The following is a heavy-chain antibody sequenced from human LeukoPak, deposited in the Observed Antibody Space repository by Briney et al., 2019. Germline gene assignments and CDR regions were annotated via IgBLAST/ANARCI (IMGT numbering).Heavy chain of an antibody. Sequence: GGSLRLSCVASGFTFSDYILDWVRQAPGKGLEWVGRIRRRINSSTTEYAASVKDRFIISRDDSGNSLYLHMNGLKTEDTAVYHCTRDGGDSVYSAFDIWGQGTMVTVSS. CDR3: TRDGGDSVYSAFDI. CDR2: IRRRINSSTT. J-gene: IGHJ3*02. V-gene: IGHV3-72*01. D-gene: IGHD3-16*01. CDR1: GFTFSDYI.